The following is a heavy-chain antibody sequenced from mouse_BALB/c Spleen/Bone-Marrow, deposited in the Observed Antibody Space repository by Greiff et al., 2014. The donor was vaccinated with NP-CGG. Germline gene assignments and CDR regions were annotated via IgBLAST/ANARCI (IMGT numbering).Heavy chain of an antibody. CDR2: INPYNDGA. D-gene: IGHD1-1*01. V-gene: IGHV1-14*01. CDR1: GYTFTSYV. CDR3: ARWDYGSSYPY. Sequence: EVQLVESGPELVKPGASVKMSCKASGYTFTSYVMHWVKQKPGQGLEWIGYINPYNDGAKYNEKSKGKATLTSDKSSSTAYMELSSLTSEDSAVYYCARWDYGSSYPYWGQGTTLTVSS. J-gene: IGHJ2*01.